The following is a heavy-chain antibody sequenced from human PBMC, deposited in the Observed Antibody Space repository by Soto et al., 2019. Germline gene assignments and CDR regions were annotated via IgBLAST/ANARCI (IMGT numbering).Heavy chain of an antibody. CDR2: ISTYTGNT. CDR1: GYTFTNYG. V-gene: IGHV1-18*01. Sequence: QVQLVQSGAEVKKPGASVKVSCKASGYTFTNYGISWVRQAPGRGLEWMGWISTYTGNTDYAQKLQGRLTMTTDTSTTTAYMELRSLRSDDTAIYYCARDYYGSGALDHYGMDVWGQGTTVTVSS. J-gene: IGHJ6*02. CDR3: ARDYYGSGALDHYGMDV. D-gene: IGHD3-10*01.